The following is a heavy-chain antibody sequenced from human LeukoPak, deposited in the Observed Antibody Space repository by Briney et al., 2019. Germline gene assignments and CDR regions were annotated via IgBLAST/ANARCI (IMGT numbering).Heavy chain of an antibody. V-gene: IGHV3-53*01. CDR3: AKDWDIVVVPAASDAFDI. J-gene: IGHJ3*02. Sequence: GGSLRLSCAASGFTVSSNYMSWVRQAPGKGLEWVSVIYSGGSTYYADSVKGRFTIPRDNSKNTLYLQMNSLRAEDTAVYYCAKDWDIVVVPAASDAFDIWGQGTMVTVSS. CDR2: IYSGGST. D-gene: IGHD2-2*01. CDR1: GFTVSSNY.